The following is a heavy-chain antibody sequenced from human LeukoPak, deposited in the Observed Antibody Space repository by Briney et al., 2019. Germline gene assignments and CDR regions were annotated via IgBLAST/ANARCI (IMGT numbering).Heavy chain of an antibody. Sequence: GGSLRLSCAASGFTLSDCYISWIRQAPGKGLEWVSYISSSGSTIYYADSVKGRFTISRDNAKNSLYLQMNSLRAEDTAVYYCARDAARGDCIVDYWGQGTLVTVFS. D-gene: IGHD2-21*02. V-gene: IGHV3-11*04. CDR3: ARDAARGDCIVDY. CDR2: ISSSGSTI. CDR1: GFTLSDCY. J-gene: IGHJ4*02.